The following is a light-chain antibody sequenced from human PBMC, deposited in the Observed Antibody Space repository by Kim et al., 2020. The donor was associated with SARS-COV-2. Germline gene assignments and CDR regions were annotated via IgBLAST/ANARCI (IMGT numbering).Light chain of an antibody. CDR1: SNDVGPYKY. V-gene: IGLV2-14*03. Sequence: GRTNTTTCTGTSNDVGPYKYVSWYKKRPREDPILMFYDVNKRPLGVSNRFSGAKAGDTASLSISGLQAEDEADYYCSSFASSDTLVFGTGTQLTV. CDR2: DVN. CDR3: SSFASSDTLV. J-gene: IGLJ1*01.